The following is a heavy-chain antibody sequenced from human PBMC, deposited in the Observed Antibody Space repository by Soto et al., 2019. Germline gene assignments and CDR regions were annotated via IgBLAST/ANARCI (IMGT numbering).Heavy chain of an antibody. CDR1: GFTFSSYD. Sequence: EVQLVESGGGLVQPGGSLRLSCAASGFTFSSYDMHWVRQATGQGLEWVSGIGTAGDTYYPGSVKGRYTISRENAKNSLYLQMNSLRAGDTAVYYCTSDRGGYDFGCMDVWGQGTTVTVS. J-gene: IGHJ6*02. D-gene: IGHD5-12*01. CDR2: IGTAGDT. V-gene: IGHV3-13*01. CDR3: TSDRGGYDFGCMDV.